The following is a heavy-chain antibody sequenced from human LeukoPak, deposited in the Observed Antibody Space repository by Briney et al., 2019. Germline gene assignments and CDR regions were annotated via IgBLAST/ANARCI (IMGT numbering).Heavy chain of an antibody. D-gene: IGHD2-15*01. J-gene: IGHJ4*02. Sequence: ASVKVSCKASGYTFTSYDINWVRQATGQGLEWMGWMNPNSGNTGYAQKFQGRVTMTRNTSISTAYMELSSLRSEDTAVYYCARDSEYCSGGSCYRLPTDYWGQGTLVTVSS. CDR1: GYTFTSYD. CDR3: ARDSEYCSGGSCYRLPTDY. V-gene: IGHV1-8*01. CDR2: MNPNSGNT.